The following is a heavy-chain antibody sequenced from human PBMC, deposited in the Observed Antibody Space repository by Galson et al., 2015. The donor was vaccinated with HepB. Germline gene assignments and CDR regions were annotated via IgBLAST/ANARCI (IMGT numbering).Heavy chain of an antibody. D-gene: IGHD1-7*01. V-gene: IGHV3-30*18. J-gene: IGHJ4*02. CDR3: AKDSDRLELLGPYYLDY. CDR2: ISYDGSRK. Sequence: LEWVAVISYDGSRKHSADSVKGRFTISRDNSKNTLFLQVNSLRPQDTAVYYRAKDSDRLELLGPYYLDYWGQGTLVTVSS.